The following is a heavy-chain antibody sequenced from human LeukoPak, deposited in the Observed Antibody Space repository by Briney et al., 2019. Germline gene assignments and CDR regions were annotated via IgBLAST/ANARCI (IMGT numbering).Heavy chain of an antibody. D-gene: IGHD1-26*01. Sequence: GGSLRLSCAASGFTFSSYAMTWVRQAPGKGLEWVSSISASGGGTYYADSVKGRFTISRDNSKNTLYLQMSSLRAEDTAVYHCAKIAGGGATSYWGQGTLVTVSS. CDR2: ISASGGGT. CDR3: AKIAGGGATSY. J-gene: IGHJ4*02. V-gene: IGHV3-23*01. CDR1: GFTFSSYA.